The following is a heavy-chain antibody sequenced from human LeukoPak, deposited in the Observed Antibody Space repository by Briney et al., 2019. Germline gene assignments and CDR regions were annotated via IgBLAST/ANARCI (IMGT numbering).Heavy chain of an antibody. CDR2: IYYSEST. Sequence: NPSETLSLTCTVYGGSISSSSYYWGWIRQPPGKGLEWIGSIYYSESTYYNPSLKSRVTISVHTSKNQFSLKLSSVTAVDTAVYYCAKHSLCLTYYDFWSGYYSPCYMDVWGKGTTVTVSS. V-gene: IGHV4-39*01. CDR1: GGSISSSSYY. CDR3: AKHSLCLTYYDFWSGYYSPCYMDV. D-gene: IGHD3-3*01. J-gene: IGHJ6*03.